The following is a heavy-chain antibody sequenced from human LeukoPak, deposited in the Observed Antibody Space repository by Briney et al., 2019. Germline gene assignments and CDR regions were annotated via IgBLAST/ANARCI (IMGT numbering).Heavy chain of an antibody. CDR1: GYTFTDYY. V-gene: IGHV1-2*02. CDR3: ARGRGYSYANWFDP. D-gene: IGHD5-18*01. CDR2: INPNSGGT. J-gene: IGHJ5*02. Sequence: ASVKVSCKASGYTFTDYYMHWVRQAPGQGLEWMGWINPNSGGTNYAQKVQGRVTMTRDTSISTAYMELSRLRSDDMAVYYCARGRGYSYANWFDPWGQGNLVTVSS.